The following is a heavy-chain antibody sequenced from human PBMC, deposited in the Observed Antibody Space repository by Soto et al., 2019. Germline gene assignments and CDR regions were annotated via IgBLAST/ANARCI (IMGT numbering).Heavy chain of an antibody. J-gene: IGHJ4*02. V-gene: IGHV1-69*12. CDR3: ARAKDVDSSGWYFDY. D-gene: IGHD6-19*01. CDR1: GGTFSTYL. CDR2: ILPILDTG. Sequence: QVQLVQSGAEVMQPGSSVKVSCKASGGTFSTYLFSWVRQAPGQGLEWMGGILPILDTGHYVQKFQGRVTITADESTSTVHMELSSLRSEDTAVYYCARAKDVDSSGWYFDYWGQGTLVSVAS.